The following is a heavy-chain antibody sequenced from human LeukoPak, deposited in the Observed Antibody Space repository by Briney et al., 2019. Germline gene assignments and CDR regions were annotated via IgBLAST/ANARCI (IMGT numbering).Heavy chain of an antibody. D-gene: IGHD3-22*01. CDR2: IIPIFGTA. Sequence: SVKVSCKASGGTFSSYAISWVRQAPGQGLEWMGGIIPIFGTANYAQKFQGRITITADESTSTAYMELSSLRSEDTAVYYCAAPRTYYYDSSGYFDYWGQGTLVTVSS. V-gene: IGHV1-69*01. J-gene: IGHJ4*02. CDR1: GGTFSSYA. CDR3: AAPRTYYYDSSGYFDY.